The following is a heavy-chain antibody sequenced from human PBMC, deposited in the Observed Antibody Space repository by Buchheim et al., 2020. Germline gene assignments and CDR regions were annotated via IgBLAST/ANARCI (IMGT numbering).Heavy chain of an antibody. CDR2: INPNSGGT. Sequence: QMQLVQSGAEVKKPGASVKVSCKASGYTFTNFYLNWVRQAPGQGLEWMGWINPNSGGTNYAQKFQGWVTMTRDTSISTAYMELSRLRSDDTAVYYCTRRATGTTEGNFDYWGQGTL. J-gene: IGHJ4*02. CDR1: GYTFTNFY. V-gene: IGHV1-2*04. D-gene: IGHD1-7*01. CDR3: TRRATGTTEGNFDY.